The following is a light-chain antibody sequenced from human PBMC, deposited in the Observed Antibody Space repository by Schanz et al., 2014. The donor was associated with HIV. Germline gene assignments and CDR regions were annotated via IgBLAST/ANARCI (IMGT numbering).Light chain of an antibody. CDR3: AAWDVNLNGPV. V-gene: IGLV1-40*01. CDR1: SSNIGAGYD. Sequence: QSVLTQPPSVSGAPGQRVSLSCNGSSSNIGAGYDVHWYQQFPGTAPRLLIFDDNSRPSGVPDRFSGSKSGTSASLAISGLQSEDEADYYCAAWDVNLNGPVFGGGTKVTVL. J-gene: IGLJ2*01. CDR2: DDN.